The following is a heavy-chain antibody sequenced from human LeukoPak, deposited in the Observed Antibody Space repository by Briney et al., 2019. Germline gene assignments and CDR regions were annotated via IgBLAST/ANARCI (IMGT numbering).Heavy chain of an antibody. CDR2: FYYSGST. J-gene: IGHJ6*03. CDR1: GGSISSYY. CDR3: ARMGSEYYYYYMDV. V-gene: IGHV4-59*12. Sequence: SETLSLTCTVSGGSISSYYWSWVRQPPGKGLEWIGYFYYSGSTNYNPSLKSRVTISVDTSKNQFSLKLSSVTAADTAVYYCARMGSEYYYYYMDVWGKGTTVTVSS. D-gene: IGHD3-10*01.